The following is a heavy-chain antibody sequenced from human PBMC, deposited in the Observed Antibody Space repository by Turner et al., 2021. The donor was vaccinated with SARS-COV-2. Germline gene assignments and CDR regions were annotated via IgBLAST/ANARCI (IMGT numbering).Heavy chain of an antibody. V-gene: IGHV4-39*01. Sequence: QLQLQESGPGLVKPSETLSLTCTFSGGSISHSSYYWGLTRQPPGKGLEWIGRIYYSGSTYYNPSLKSRVTISVDTAKNQFSLKLTSVTAADTAVYFCARQWEVAAAAYLARFDPWGQGTLVTVSS. CDR2: IYYSGST. CDR3: ARQWEVAAAAYLARFDP. D-gene: IGHD6-13*01. J-gene: IGHJ5*02. CDR1: GGSISHSSYY.